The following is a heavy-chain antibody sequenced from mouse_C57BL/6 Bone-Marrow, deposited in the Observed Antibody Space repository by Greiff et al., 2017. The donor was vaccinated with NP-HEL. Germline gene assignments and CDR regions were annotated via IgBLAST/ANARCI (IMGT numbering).Heavy chain of an antibody. V-gene: IGHV5-12*01. D-gene: IGHD1-1*01. CDR1: GFTFSDYY. J-gene: IGHJ3*01. Sequence: VQLKESGGGLVQPGGSLKLSCAASGFTFSDYYMYWVRQTPEKRLEWVAYISNGGGSTYYPDTVKGRFTISRDNAKNTLYLQMSRLKSEDTAMYYCARREKLGSSYVWFAYWGQGTLVTVSA. CDR3: ARREKLGSSYVWFAY. CDR2: ISNGGGST.